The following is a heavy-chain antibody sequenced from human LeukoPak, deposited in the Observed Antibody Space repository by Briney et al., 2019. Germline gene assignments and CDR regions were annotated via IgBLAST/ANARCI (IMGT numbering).Heavy chain of an antibody. CDR1: GGSISSGGHS. J-gene: IGHJ6*02. CDR3: ARINDFWSGPTLDV. CDR2: IYHSGSGST. D-gene: IGHD3-3*01. Sequence: SETLSLTCTVSGGSISSGGHSWSWIRQPPGKGPEWIGYIYHSGSGSTYYNPSLKSRVTISIDKSKNQFSLKLNSVTAADTAVYYCARINDFWSGPTLDVWGQGTTVTVSS. V-gene: IGHV4-30-2*01.